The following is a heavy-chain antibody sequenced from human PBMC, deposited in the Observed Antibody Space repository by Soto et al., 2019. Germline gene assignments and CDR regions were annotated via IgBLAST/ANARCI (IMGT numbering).Heavy chain of an antibody. J-gene: IGHJ4*02. CDR1: GGSISSGGYS. D-gene: IGHD2-15*01. CDR2: IYHSGST. V-gene: IGHV4-30-2*01. CDR3: ARITVVNRQGGYFDY. Sequence: SETLSLTCAVSGGSISSGGYSWSWIRQPPGKGLEWIGYIYHSGSTYYNPSPKSRVTISVDRSKNQFSLKLSSVTAADTAVYYCARITVVNRQGGYFDYWGQGTLVTVSS.